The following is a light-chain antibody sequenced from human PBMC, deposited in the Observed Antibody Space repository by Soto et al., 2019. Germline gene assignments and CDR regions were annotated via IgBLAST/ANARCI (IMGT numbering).Light chain of an antibody. V-gene: IGKV1-39*01. CDR1: QTIGTY. CDR2: ASS. Sequence: IQMTQSPSSLSASVGDRISITCRASQTIGTYLNWYQQIPGKAPTLLIYASSSLQTGVPSRFSGSGSVNHFPLTISSLQHEDFGTYYCQQSFNLPRTFGPGTRVETK. J-gene: IGKJ1*01. CDR3: QQSFNLPRT.